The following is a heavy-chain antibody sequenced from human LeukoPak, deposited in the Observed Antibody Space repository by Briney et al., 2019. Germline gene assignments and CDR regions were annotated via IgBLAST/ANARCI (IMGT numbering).Heavy chain of an antibody. V-gene: IGHV3-23*01. J-gene: IGHJ4*02. CDR2: MSSSDDGR. Sequence: GGSLRLSCATSGFSFSSYAMSWVRQAPGKGLEWVSAMSSSDDGRYYAASVRGRFTISRDTSRRTLYLQMNSLRAEDTAVYYCARVRGDLVVVSANFDYWGQGTLVTVSS. CDR1: GFSFSSYA. CDR3: ARVRGDLVVVSANFDY. D-gene: IGHD2-15*01.